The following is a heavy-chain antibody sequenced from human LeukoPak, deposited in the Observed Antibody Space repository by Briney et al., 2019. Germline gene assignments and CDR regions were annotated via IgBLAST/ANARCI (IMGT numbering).Heavy chain of an antibody. CDR2: IKSRPDGEII. V-gene: IGHV3-15*01. CDR1: GFIFSNAW. Sequence: PGGSLRLSCVGSGFIFSNAWMNWVRQAPGRGLEWIGQIKSRPDGEIINYGPSVKGRFSISRDDSKQTVYLQMNSLKTEDTAVYFCCTGGPKFDYWGQGTPVTVSS. J-gene: IGHJ4*02. CDR3: CTGGPKFDY. D-gene: IGHD2-8*02.